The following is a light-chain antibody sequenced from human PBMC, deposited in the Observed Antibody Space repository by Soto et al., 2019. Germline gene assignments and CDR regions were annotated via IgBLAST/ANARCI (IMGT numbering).Light chain of an antibody. CDR3: QQYNKWPLT. J-gene: IGKJ4*01. Sequence: EIVMTQSPATLSVSPGKKATLSCRASQTVSNNLAWYQQKPGQAPRLLIYFAFTRATGIPARFSGSGSGTEFTLTISSLQSEDFAVYYCQQYNKWPLTFGGGTKVETK. CDR2: FAF. V-gene: IGKV3-15*01. CDR1: QTVSNN.